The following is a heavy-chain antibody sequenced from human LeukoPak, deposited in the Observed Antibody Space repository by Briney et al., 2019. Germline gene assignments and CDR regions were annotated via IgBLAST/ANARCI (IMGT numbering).Heavy chain of an antibody. J-gene: IGHJ4*02. CDR1: GFTFSNYE. Sequence: GGSLRLSCAASGFTFSNYEMNWVRQAPGKGLEGVSYIGSSGNSIYYADSVKGRFTISRDNAKNSLYLQMNSLRAEDTALYYCARREYNSGTARYWGQGTLVTVSS. V-gene: IGHV3-48*03. CDR2: IGSSGNSI. D-gene: IGHD6-19*01. CDR3: ARREYNSGTARY.